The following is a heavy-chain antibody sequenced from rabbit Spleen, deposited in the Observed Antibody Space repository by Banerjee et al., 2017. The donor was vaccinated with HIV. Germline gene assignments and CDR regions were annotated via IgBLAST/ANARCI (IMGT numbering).Heavy chain of an antibody. CDR2: IDVAKYGTT. Sequence: QEQLEESGGDLVKPGASLTLTCKASGLDLSSRYWICWVRQAPGKRLEWIACIDVAKYGTTYYTSWAKGRFTISKTSSTTVTLHMTSLTVADTATYFCARDAAGREDFNLWGPGTLVTVS. D-gene: IGHD4-2*01. CDR1: GLDLSSRYW. J-gene: IGHJ4*01. V-gene: IGHV1S45*01. CDR3: ARDAAGREDFNL.